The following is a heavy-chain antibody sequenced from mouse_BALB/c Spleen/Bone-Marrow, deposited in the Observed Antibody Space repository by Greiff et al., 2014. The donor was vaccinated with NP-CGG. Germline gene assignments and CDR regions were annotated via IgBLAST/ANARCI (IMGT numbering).Heavy chain of an antibody. Sequence: VMLVESGPGLVQPSQSLSITCTVSGFSLTSYGVHWVRQSPGKSLEWLGVIWRGGSTDYNAAFMSRLSITKDNSKSQVFFKMNSLQADDTAIYYCANYDYDQAWFAYWGQGTLVTVSA. D-gene: IGHD2-4*01. V-gene: IGHV2-5*01. J-gene: IGHJ3*01. CDR2: IWRGGST. CDR3: ANYDYDQAWFAY. CDR1: GFSLTSYG.